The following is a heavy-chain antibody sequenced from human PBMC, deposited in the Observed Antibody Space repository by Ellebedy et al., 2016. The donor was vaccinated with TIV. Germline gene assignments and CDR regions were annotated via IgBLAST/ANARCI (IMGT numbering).Heavy chain of an antibody. Sequence: AASVKVSCKASGFTFTSYYIHWVRQPPGQGLEGMGWISAYNGNTNYAQMLQGRVTMTTDTFTSTAYMELRSLRSDDTAVYYCARYCNSTTCSNWLDPWGQGTLVTVSS. CDR3: ARYCNSTTCSNWLDP. CDR1: GFTFTSYY. V-gene: IGHV1-18*04. J-gene: IGHJ5*02. D-gene: IGHD2-2*01. CDR2: ISAYNGNT.